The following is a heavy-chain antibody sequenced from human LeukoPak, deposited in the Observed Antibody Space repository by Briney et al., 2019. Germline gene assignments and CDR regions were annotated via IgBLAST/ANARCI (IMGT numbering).Heavy chain of an antibody. CDR1: GGSISSYY. V-gene: IGHV4-59*12. J-gene: IGHJ6*02. CDR2: IYYSGSGST. Sequence: SETLSLTCTVSGGSISSYYWSWIRQPPGKGLEWIGYIYYSGSGSTNYNPSLKSRVTMSIDAAKNQLSLKLNSVTAADTAVYYCVRDDYGWGTTTDYYGMDVWGQGTTVTVSS. D-gene: IGHD1-26*01. CDR3: VRDDYGWGTTTDYYGMDV.